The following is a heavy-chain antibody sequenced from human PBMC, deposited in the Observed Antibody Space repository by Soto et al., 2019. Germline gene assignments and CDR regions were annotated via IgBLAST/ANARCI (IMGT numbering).Heavy chain of an antibody. Sequence: ASETLSLTCAVYGGSFSGYYWSWIRQPPGKGLEWIGEINHSGSTNYNPSLKSRVTISVDTSKNQFSLKLSSVTAADTAVYYCARVTEYYDFWSGRDWYFDLWGRGTLVTVSS. D-gene: IGHD3-3*01. CDR1: GGSFSGYY. V-gene: IGHV4-34*01. CDR2: INHSGST. CDR3: ARVTEYYDFWSGRDWYFDL. J-gene: IGHJ2*01.